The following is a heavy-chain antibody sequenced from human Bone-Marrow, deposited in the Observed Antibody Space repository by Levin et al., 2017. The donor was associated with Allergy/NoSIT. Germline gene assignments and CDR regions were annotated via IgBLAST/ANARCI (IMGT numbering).Heavy chain of an antibody. V-gene: IGHV3-23*01. CDR3: AKDLGRSGNTYGPT. CDR2: ISDSGDYI. J-gene: IGHJ5*02. D-gene: IGHD5-18*01. CDR1: GFTFSSSG. Sequence: GESLKISCAASGFTFSSSGMNWVRQAPGKGLECVSGISDSGDYIVYADSVRGRFTISRDNSKNTVYLQMNSLRAEETAVYYCAKDLGRSGNTYGPTWGPGTLLPVSS.